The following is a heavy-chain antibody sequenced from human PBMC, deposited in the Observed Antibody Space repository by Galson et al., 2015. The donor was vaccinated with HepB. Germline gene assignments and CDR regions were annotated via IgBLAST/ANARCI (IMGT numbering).Heavy chain of an antibody. CDR1: GFIFRHHA. V-gene: IGHV3-23*01. J-gene: IGHJ5*02. Sequence: SLRLSCAGSGFIFRHHAMAWIRQAPGKGLEWVSGINGRGSTRSYSDAVKGRFSISRDNSKDTVFLQMDHLRTEDTAVYYCVKEGAWFGGDWFGPWGQGALVTVS. CDR2: INGRGSTR. D-gene: IGHD3-3*01. CDR3: VKEGAWFGGDWFGP.